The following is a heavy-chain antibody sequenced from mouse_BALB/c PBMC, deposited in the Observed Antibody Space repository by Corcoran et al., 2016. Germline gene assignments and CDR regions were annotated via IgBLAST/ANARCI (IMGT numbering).Heavy chain of an antibody. V-gene: IGHV1S34*01. J-gene: IGHJ4*01. CDR1: GYSFTGYY. CDR3: ARIPTVPYYAMDY. Sequence: LVKTGASVTISCKASGYSFTGYYMHWVKQSHGKSLEWIGYISCYNGATSYNQKFKGKATLTVDTSSSTAYMQFNSLTSEDSAVYYCARIPTVPYYAMDYWGQGTSVTVSS. CDR2: ISCYNGAT. D-gene: IGHD1-1*01.